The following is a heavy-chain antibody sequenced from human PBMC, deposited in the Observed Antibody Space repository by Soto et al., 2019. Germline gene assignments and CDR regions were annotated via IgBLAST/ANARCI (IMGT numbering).Heavy chain of an antibody. CDR3: ASLPRYCSSTSCHPFDY. CDR2: IYYSGST. J-gene: IGHJ4*02. CDR1: GGSISSGGYY. Sequence: PSETLSLTCTVSGGSISSGGYYWSWIRQHPGKGLEWIGYIYYSGSTYCNPSLKSRVTISVDTSKNQFSLKLSSVTAADTAVYYCASLPRYCSSTSCHPFDYWGQGTLVTVPQ. V-gene: IGHV4-31*03. D-gene: IGHD2-2*01.